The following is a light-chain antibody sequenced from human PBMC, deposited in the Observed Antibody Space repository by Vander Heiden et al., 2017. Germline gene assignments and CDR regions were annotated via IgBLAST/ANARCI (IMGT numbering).Light chain of an antibody. Sequence: DIQMTQSPSTLPASAGDRVTIPCRASQDISIWLAWYQQKPGQAPNLLIHKASNLESGVPSRFSGSGSGTEFTLTISSLQPDDFATYYCQHYNNFPYTFGQGTKLEIK. CDR3: QHYNNFPYT. J-gene: IGKJ2*01. CDR1: QDISIW. CDR2: KAS. V-gene: IGKV1-5*03.